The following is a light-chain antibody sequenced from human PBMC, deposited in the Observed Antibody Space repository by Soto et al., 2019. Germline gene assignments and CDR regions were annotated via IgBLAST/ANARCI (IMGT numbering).Light chain of an antibody. V-gene: IGKV3-11*01. J-gene: IGKJ4*01. CDR1: ESVTTD. CDR2: DAS. Sequence: EILLTQSPATLSLSPGERATLSCRASESVTTDSVWYQQKPGQGPRLLIYDASMRATGIPARFSGSGSGTDFTLTISSLEPEDFAVYYCQQSSKWPPTFGGGTKVEIK. CDR3: QQSSKWPPT.